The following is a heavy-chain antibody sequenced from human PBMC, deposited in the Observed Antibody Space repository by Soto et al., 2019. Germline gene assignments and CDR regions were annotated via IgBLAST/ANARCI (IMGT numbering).Heavy chain of an antibody. CDR1: SASFTVYY. CDR2: IYYSGST. D-gene: IGHD2-15*01. CDR3: ARDAGGPGDY. Sequence: QVQLQESGPGLVKPSETLSLTCTVSSASFTVYYWSWIRQPPGKGLEWIGYIYYSGSTSYTPSLTSRVTLSADTSKNQFSLKRRSVTAADTAVYYCARDAGGPGDYWGQGVLVTVSS. J-gene: IGHJ4*02. V-gene: IGHV4-59*01.